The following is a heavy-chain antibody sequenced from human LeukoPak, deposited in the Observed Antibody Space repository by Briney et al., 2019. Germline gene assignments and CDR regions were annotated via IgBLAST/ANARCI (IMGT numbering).Heavy chain of an antibody. Sequence: AGGSLRLSCAASGFTVSSNHMTWVRQAPGKGLEWVSEIYTGGLTFYADSVTGRFTISRDNSKNTVYLQMNSLGVEDTARYYCARDLHDSSGYLPSVYWGQGTLVTVSS. V-gene: IGHV3-53*01. D-gene: IGHD3-22*01. CDR3: ARDLHDSSGYLPSVY. CDR2: IYTGGLT. J-gene: IGHJ4*02. CDR1: GFTVSSNH.